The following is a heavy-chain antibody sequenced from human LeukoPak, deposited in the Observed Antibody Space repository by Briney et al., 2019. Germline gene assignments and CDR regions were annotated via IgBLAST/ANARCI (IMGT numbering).Heavy chain of an antibody. Sequence: ASVKVSCKASGYTFSSYGISWVRQAPGQGLEWVGSISGYNANTNYAQKLQGRVTMTTDTPTSTAYMELRSLRSDDTAVYYCARGATVTTYDYWGQGTLVTVSS. D-gene: IGHD4-17*01. CDR2: ISGYNANT. J-gene: IGHJ4*02. CDR1: GYTFSSYG. CDR3: ARGATVTTYDY. V-gene: IGHV1-18*01.